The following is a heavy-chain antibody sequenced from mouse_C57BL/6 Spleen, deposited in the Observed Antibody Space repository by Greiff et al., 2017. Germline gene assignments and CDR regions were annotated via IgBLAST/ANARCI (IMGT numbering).Heavy chain of an antibody. J-gene: IGHJ2*01. V-gene: IGHV1-55*01. CDR1: GYTFTSYW. CDR2: IYPGSGST. CDR3: ARRNDISGYPYYFDY. D-gene: IGHD3-2*02. Sequence: VQLQQPGAELVKPGASVKMSCKASGYTFTSYWITWVKQRPGQGLEWIGDIYPGSGSTNYNEKFKSKATLTVDTSSSTAYMQLSSLTSEDSAVYYWARRNDISGYPYYFDYWGQGTTLTVSS.